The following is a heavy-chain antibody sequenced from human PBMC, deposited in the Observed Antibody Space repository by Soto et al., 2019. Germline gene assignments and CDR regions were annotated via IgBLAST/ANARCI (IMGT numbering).Heavy chain of an antibody. CDR1: GYPFTSYY. J-gene: IGHJ3*02. V-gene: IGHV1-8*01. D-gene: IGHD2-15*01. CDR3: AKDCTGASCSFDI. Sequence: ASLKVSCKASGYPFTSYYINWVRQATGQGLEWMGWMNPNSGNTGYAQKLQGRVTMITDTSTSTAYMELRSLRSDDTAVYYCAKDCTGASCSFDIWGQGTMVTVSS. CDR2: MNPNSGNT.